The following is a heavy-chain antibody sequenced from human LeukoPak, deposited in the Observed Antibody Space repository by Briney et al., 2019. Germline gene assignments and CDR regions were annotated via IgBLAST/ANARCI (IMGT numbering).Heavy chain of an antibody. V-gene: IGHV3-23*01. CDR1: GFPFSSYA. CDR2: ISASANNT. Sequence: GGSLRLSCAASGFPFSSYAMTWVRQAPGKGLEWVSTISASANNTYYTDSVKGRFTISRDNSKNTPYLQMSSLSAEDTAVYYCAKRIAAAGSPVYFDYWGQGTLITVSS. CDR3: AKRIAAAGSPVYFDY. D-gene: IGHD6-13*01. J-gene: IGHJ4*02.